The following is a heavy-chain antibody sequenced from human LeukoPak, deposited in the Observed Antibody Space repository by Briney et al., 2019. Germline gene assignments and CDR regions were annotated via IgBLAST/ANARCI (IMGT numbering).Heavy chain of an antibody. CDR1: GFTVGTKY. Sequence: PGGSLRLSCVASGFTVGTKYMNWVRQAPGKGLEWLSLIYSGSAGTYYADSVKGRFTISRDDSKNTLFLQMNSLRAEDSAVYYCARDLHSSGFHGWYFDLWGRGTLLTVSS. J-gene: IGHJ2*01. CDR2: IYSGSAGT. V-gene: IGHV3-66*01. D-gene: IGHD6-25*01. CDR3: ARDLHSSGFHGWYFDL.